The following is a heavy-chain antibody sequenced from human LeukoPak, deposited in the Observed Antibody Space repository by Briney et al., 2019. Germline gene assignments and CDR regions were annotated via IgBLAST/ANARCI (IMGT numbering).Heavy chain of an antibody. V-gene: IGHV1-46*01. D-gene: IGHD4-17*01. J-gene: IGHJ5*02. Sequence: GASVEVSCKASGYTFTSYYMHWVRQAPGQGLEWMGIINPSGGSTSYAQKFQGRVTMTRDTSTSTVYMELSSLRSEDTAVYCCARDLNHRPPTVTTSANWFDPWGQGTLVTVSS. CDR2: INPSGGST. CDR3: ARDLNHRPPTVTTSANWFDP. CDR1: GYTFTSYY.